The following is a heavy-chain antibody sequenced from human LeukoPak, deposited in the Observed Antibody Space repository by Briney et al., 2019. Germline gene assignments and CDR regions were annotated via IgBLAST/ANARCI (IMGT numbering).Heavy chain of an antibody. J-gene: IGHJ4*02. V-gene: IGHV4-34*01. CDR1: GGSFSGYY. D-gene: IGHD3-3*01. Sequence: SETLSLTCAVYGGSFSGYYWSWIRQPPGKGLEWIGEINHSGSTNYNPSLKSRVTISVDTSKNQFSLKLSAVTAADTAVYYCARKGGYYRIFDYWGQGTLVTVSP. CDR2: INHSGST. CDR3: ARKGGYYRIFDY.